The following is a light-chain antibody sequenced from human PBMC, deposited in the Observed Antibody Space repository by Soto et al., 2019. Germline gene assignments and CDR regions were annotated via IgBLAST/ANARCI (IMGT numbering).Light chain of an antibody. CDR2: KAS. V-gene: IGKV1-5*03. CDR3: QQYDSYSRT. Sequence: DIQMTQSPSTLSASVGDRVTITCRASQSISGWLAWYQQKPGKAPKLLIYKASILEDGVPSRFSGSGSGTEFTLSISSLQPEDFATYYCQQYDSYSRTFSQGTKVESK. J-gene: IGKJ1*01. CDR1: QSISGW.